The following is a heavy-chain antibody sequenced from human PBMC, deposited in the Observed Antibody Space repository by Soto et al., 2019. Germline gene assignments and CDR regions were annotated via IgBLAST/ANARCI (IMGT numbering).Heavy chain of an antibody. J-gene: IGHJ4*02. CDR3: ARVGGTGGYTYGLDY. Sequence: QVQLVQSGAEVKKPGSSVKVSCKASGGTFSSYAISWVRQAPGQGLEWMGGIIPVFGTGIYAQKFQGRVTITVDKSTHTAYMELRSLRSEDTAVYFCARVGGTGGYTYGLDYWGQGTLVTVSS. V-gene: IGHV1-69*06. D-gene: IGHD5-18*01. CDR2: IIPVFGTG. CDR1: GGTFSSYA.